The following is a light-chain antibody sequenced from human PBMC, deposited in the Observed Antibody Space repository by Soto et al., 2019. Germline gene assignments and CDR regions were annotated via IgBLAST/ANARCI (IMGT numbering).Light chain of an antibody. CDR2: WAS. CDR1: QSVLYSSNNKNY. Sequence: DIVMTQSPDSLAVSLGERATINCKSSQSVLYSSNNKNYLAWYQQKPGQPPKLLIYWASTRESGVPDRFSGSGSGTDFTITISSLQAEDVAVYYCQQYYTTALTFGGGTKVGVK. V-gene: IGKV4-1*01. J-gene: IGKJ4*01. CDR3: QQYYTTALT.